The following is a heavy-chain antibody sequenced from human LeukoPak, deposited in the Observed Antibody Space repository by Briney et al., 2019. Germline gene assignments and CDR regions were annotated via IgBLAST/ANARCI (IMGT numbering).Heavy chain of an antibody. CDR3: ARDSSEFRSLIPH. J-gene: IGHJ1*01. Sequence: ASVKVSCKASGGTFSSYAISWVRQAPGQGLEWMGGIIPIFGTAKYAQKFQGRVAITADESTSTAYMELSSLRSEGTAVYYCARDSSEFRSLIPHWGQGTLVTVSS. D-gene: IGHD2-21*01. CDR1: GGTFSSYA. V-gene: IGHV1-69*13. CDR2: IIPIFGTA.